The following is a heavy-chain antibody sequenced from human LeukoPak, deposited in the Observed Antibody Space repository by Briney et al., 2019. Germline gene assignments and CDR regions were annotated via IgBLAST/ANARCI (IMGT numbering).Heavy chain of an antibody. V-gene: IGHV3-48*04. D-gene: IGHD4-23*01. Sequence: GGSLRLSCAASGFTFSSYSMNWVRQAPGKGLEWVSYISSSGSTIYYADSVKGRFTISRDNAKNSLYLQMNSLRAEDTAVYYCARGDDYGGREFDPWGQGTLVTVSS. CDR3: ARGDDYGGREFDP. CDR1: GFTFSSYS. J-gene: IGHJ5*02. CDR2: ISSSGSTI.